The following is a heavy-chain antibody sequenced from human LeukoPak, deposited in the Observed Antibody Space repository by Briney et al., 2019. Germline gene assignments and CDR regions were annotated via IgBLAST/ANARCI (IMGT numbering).Heavy chain of an antibody. J-gene: IGHJ3*02. Sequence: GGSLRLSCAASGFTFSTYWMHWVRQAPGEGLVWVSRISGDGSTTNYADSVKGRFTVSRDNAKNTLYLQMNSLRVEDTAVYYCARSYRGTFDIWGQGTMVIVSS. D-gene: IGHD3-10*01. CDR1: GFTFSTYW. CDR2: ISGDGSTT. CDR3: ARSYRGTFDI. V-gene: IGHV3-74*01.